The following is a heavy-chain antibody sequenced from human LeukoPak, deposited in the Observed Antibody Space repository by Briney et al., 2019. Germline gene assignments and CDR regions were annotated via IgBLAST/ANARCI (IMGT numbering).Heavy chain of an antibody. CDR3: ARSEEDRYYYGMDV. Sequence: YPSETLSLTCTVSGGSISSYYWSWIRQPAGKGLEWIGRIYTSGSTNYNPSLKSRVTMSVDTSKNRFSLKLSSVTAADTAVYYCARSEEDRYYYGMDVWGQGTTVTVSS. V-gene: IGHV4-4*07. J-gene: IGHJ6*02. CDR2: IYTSGST. D-gene: IGHD2-15*01. CDR1: GGSISSYY.